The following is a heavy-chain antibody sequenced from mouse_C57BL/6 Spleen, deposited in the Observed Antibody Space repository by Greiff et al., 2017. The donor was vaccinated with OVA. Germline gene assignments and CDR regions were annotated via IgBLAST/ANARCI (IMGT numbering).Heavy chain of an antibody. D-gene: IGHD1-1*01. CDR1: GYTFTSYW. J-gene: IGHJ4*01. CDR2: IDPSDSET. V-gene: IGHV1-52*01. CDR3: ARGVCTDDAMDY. Sequence: QVQLQQPGAELVRPGSSVKLSCKASGYTFTSYWMHWVKQRPIQGLEWIGNIDPSDSETHYNQKFKDKATLTVDKSSSTAYMQLSSLTSEDSAVYDCARGVCTDDAMDYWGQGTSVTVSS.